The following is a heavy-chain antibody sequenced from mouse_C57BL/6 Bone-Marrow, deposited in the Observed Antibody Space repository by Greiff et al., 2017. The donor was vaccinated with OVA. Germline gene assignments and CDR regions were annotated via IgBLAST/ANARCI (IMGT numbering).Heavy chain of an antibody. CDR1: GYTFTGYW. Sequence: QVQLQQSGAELMKPGASVKLSCKATGYTFTGYWIEWVKQRPGHGLEWIGEILPGSGSTNYNEKFKGKATFTADTSSNTAYMQLSSLTTEDSAIVYCSRRYYYGSSSFAYWGQGTLVTVSA. D-gene: IGHD1-1*01. CDR2: ILPGSGST. CDR3: SRRYYYGSSSFAY. J-gene: IGHJ3*01. V-gene: IGHV1-9*01.